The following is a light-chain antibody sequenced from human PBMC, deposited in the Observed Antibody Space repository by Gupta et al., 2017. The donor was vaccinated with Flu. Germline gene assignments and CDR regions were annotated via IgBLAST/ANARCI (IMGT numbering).Light chain of an antibody. CDR1: KVGDKF. CDR3: KAWDTNTVV. J-gene: IGLJ2*01. CDR2: KDN. V-gene: IGLV3-1*01. Sequence: SYELTQPPSVSVSPGQTASITCSGEKVGDKFACWYQQRPGQSPVRVIYKDNKRPSGIPERFSGSNSGNTATLTISGTQAMDEADYYCKAWDTNTVVFGGGTKLTVL.